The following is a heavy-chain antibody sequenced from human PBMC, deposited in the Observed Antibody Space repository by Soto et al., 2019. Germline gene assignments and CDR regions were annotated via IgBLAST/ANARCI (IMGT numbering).Heavy chain of an antibody. Sequence: GASVKVSCKASGYTFSGYYIHWVRQAPGQGLEWMGWINPDSGGTNYAQKFQGRVTMTRETSISTAYMELSRLRSDDTAVYYCARRGYDGNGYSHFDYWGQGALVTVSS. D-gene: IGHD3-22*01. J-gene: IGHJ4*02. V-gene: IGHV1-2*02. CDR3: ARRGYDGNGYSHFDY. CDR1: GYTFSGYY. CDR2: INPDSGGT.